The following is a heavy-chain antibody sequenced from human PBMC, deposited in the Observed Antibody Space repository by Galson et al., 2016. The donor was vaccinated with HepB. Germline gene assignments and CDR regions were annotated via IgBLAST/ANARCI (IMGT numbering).Heavy chain of an antibody. CDR3: ARDFGQPAAKALDI. J-gene: IGHJ3*02. Sequence: SVKVSCKASGYTFTTYALHWVRQAPGQRLEWMGWINAGNGHTKYSQKFQGRVTITRGTSASTTFMHLSSLRSEDTAVYYFARDFGQPAAKALDIWGQGTMVTVSS. CDR1: GYTFTTYA. V-gene: IGHV1-3*01. CDR2: INAGNGHT. D-gene: IGHD2-2*01.